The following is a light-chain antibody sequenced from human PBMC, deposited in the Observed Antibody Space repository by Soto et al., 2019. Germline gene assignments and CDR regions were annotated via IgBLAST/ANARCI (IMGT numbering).Light chain of an antibody. CDR2: GAF. CDR1: QTVGSS. J-gene: IGKJ2*01. V-gene: IGKV3-15*01. Sequence: EIVMTQSPATLSVSPGEGATLSCRASQTVGSSLAWYQQKPGQAPRLLIYGAFTRVTGVAASFSGSGSGTEFTLTISSLQSEDFAVYYCQEYINWPVYTFGQGTKLEIK. CDR3: QEYINWPVYT.